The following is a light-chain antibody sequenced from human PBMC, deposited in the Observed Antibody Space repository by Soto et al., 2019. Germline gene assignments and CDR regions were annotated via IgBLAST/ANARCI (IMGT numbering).Light chain of an antibody. Sequence: EIVMTQSPATLSVSPGERATLSCRASQSVSSNLAWYQQKPGQAPRLLIYHASTRATGIPARFSGSVYGPELHLTMSSLQSEDFAVYYCQQYNKWPLTVGGGTKVEIK. CDR3: QQYNKWPLT. CDR1: QSVSSN. J-gene: IGKJ4*02. V-gene: IGKV3-15*01. CDR2: HAS.